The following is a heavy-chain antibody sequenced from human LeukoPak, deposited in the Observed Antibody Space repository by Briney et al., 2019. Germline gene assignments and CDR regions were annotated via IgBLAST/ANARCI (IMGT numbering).Heavy chain of an antibody. V-gene: IGHV1-2*02. CDR1: GYTFTGYY. J-gene: IGHJ4*02. Sequence: ASVKVSCKASGYTFTGYYMHWVRQAPGQGLEWMGWINPNSGGTNYAQKFQGRVTMTRDTSISTAYMELSRLRSDDTAVYYCARVGSYGRLIIRYWGQGTLVPVSS. CDR2: INPNSGGT. CDR3: ARVGSYGRLIIRY. D-gene: IGHD5-18*01.